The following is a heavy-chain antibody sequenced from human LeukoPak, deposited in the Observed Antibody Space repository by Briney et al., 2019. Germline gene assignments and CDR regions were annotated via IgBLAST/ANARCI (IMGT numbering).Heavy chain of an antibody. D-gene: IGHD1-26*01. Sequence: ASVKVSCKVSGYTLTELSMHWVRQAPGKGLEWMGGFDPEDGETIYAQKFQGRVTMTEDTSTDTAYMELSSLRSEDTAVYYCAASGSFATYYYYGMDVWGQGTTVTVSS. CDR2: FDPEDGET. J-gene: IGHJ6*02. CDR1: GYTLTELS. CDR3: AASGSFATYYYYGMDV. V-gene: IGHV1-24*01.